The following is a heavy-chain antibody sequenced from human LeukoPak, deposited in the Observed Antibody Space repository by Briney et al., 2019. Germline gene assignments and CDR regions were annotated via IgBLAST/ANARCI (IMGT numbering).Heavy chain of an antibody. D-gene: IGHD2-2*01. J-gene: IGHJ5*02. CDR3: ARGGYCNTTTCYPERWFDP. CDR2: IYYGGST. Sequence: SETLSLTCTASGGSVSSRNHYWGWIRQPPGKGLEWIGSIYYGGSTSSNPSLKSRVTISVDTSKNQVSLKLSSVTAADTAVYYCARGGYCNTTTCYPERWFDPWGQGTLVTVSS. V-gene: IGHV4-39*01. CDR1: GGSVSSRNHY.